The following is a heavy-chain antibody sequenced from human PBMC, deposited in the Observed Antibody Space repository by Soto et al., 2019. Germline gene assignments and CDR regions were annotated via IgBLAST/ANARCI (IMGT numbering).Heavy chain of an antibody. D-gene: IGHD6-6*01. CDR2: TYYRSIWQT. CDR1: GDSASSNDAV. J-gene: IGHJ5*02. CDR3: AMLVGNSWLDH. Sequence: QVQLQQSGPGLVKPSQTLSLTCAISGDSASSNDAVWNWIRQSPSIGLEWLGRTYYRSIWQTEYAVTMKGGSTIHTDASKKQFARQVNCLTSVDTAMCYCAMLVGNSWLDHWGQGTLVTVSA. V-gene: IGHV6-1*01.